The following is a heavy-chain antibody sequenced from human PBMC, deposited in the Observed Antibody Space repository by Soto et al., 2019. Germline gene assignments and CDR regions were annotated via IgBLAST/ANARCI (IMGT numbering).Heavy chain of an antibody. Sequence: ASVKVSCKASGYTFTGYGISWVRQAPGQGLEWMGWISAYNGNTNYAQKLQGRVTMTTDTSTSTAYMELRSLRSDDTAVYYCASYPRRKACSSTSCAPGYYYYGMDVWGQGTTVTVSS. V-gene: IGHV1-18*04. J-gene: IGHJ6*02. D-gene: IGHD2-2*01. CDR1: GYTFTGYG. CDR3: ASYPRRKACSSTSCAPGYYYYGMDV. CDR2: ISAYNGNT.